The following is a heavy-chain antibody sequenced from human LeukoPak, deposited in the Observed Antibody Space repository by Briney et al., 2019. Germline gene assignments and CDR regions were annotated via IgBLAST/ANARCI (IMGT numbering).Heavy chain of an antibody. Sequence: ASVQVSCKASGGTFSSYAITWVRQAPGQGLEWMGQIITIFGRANYAQKFQGRVTNTTDESTSTAYMELSSLRSKHTAVYYCARQKSYYDSSELYFDYWGQGTLVTVSS. D-gene: IGHD3-22*01. CDR1: GGTFSSYA. CDR3: ARQKSYYDSSELYFDY. CDR2: IITIFGRA. V-gene: IGHV1-69*05. J-gene: IGHJ4*02.